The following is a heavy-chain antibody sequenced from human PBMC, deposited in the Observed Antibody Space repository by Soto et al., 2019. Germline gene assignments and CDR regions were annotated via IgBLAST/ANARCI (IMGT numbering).Heavy chain of an antibody. CDR2: INSDGSST. V-gene: IGHV3-74*01. Sequence: GGSLRLSCAASGFTFSSYWMHWVRQAPGKGLVWVSRINSDGSSTSYADSVKGRFTISRDNAKNTLYLQMNSLRAEDTAVYYCARGEYSSSWYGNFYCYCGMDVWCQGTTVTVSS. CDR1: GFTFSSYW. CDR3: ARGEYSSSWYGNFYCYCGMDV. D-gene: IGHD6-13*01. J-gene: IGHJ6*02.